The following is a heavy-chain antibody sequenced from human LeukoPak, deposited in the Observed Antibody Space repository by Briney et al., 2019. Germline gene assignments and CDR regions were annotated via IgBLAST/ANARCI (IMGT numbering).Heavy chain of an antibody. Sequence: GASVKVSCKASGYTFTSYDINWVRQATGQGLEWMGWMNPNSGSTGYAQKFQGRVTMTRNTSISTAYRELSSLRSEDTAVYYCARGVSSGWGFYYYYYYMDVWGKGTTVTISS. CDR2: MNPNSGST. J-gene: IGHJ6*03. D-gene: IGHD6-19*01. CDR3: ARGVSSGWGFYYYYYYMDV. V-gene: IGHV1-8*01. CDR1: GYTFTSYD.